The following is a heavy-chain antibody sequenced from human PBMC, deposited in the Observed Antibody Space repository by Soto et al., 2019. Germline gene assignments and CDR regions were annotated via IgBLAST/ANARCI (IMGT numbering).Heavy chain of an antibody. CDR2: IYYSGST. D-gene: IGHD6-6*01. V-gene: IGHV4-31*03. CDR3: ADSSSPYYFDY. Sequence: PSETLSLSCTVSGGSICSGGYYWSWIRQHPGKGLEWIGYIYYSGSTYYNPSLKSRVTISVDTSKNQFSLKLSSVTAADTAVYYCADSSSPYYFDYWGQGTLVTVSS. J-gene: IGHJ4*02. CDR1: GGSICSGGYY.